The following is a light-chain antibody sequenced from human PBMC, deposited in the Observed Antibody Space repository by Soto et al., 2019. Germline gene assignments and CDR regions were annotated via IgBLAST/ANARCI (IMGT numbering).Light chain of an antibody. V-gene: IGLV4-69*01. CDR1: SGHSNYA. Sequence: QLVLTQSPSASASLGASVRLTCTLSSGHSNYAIAWHQQQPGKGPRFLMKVNSDGSDTKGDGIPDRFSGSRSGAERYLTISSLQSEDEADYYCQTWGTGIQMFGGGTKVTVL. CDR3: QTWGTGIQM. J-gene: IGLJ3*02. CDR2: VNSDGSD.